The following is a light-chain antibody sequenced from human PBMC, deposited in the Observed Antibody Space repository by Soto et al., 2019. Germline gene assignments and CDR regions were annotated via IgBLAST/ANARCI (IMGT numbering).Light chain of an antibody. CDR1: QSVSTG. J-gene: IGKJ1*01. CDR3: QQYGTYPT. CDR2: EAS. Sequence: DIQMTQSPSTLSASVGDRVTITCRASQSVSTGLAWFQQKPGKAPKLLMYEASTLKSGVPSRFGGGGSGTDFTLTISSLQPDDFATYYCQQYGTYPTFGQGTKVEIK. V-gene: IGKV1-5*03.